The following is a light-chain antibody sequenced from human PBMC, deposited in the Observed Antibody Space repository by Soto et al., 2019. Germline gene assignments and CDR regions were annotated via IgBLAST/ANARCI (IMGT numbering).Light chain of an antibody. V-gene: IGLV2-14*01. J-gene: IGLJ1*01. CDR2: EVS. CDR3: SSYTSSNTRYV. CDR1: SSNIGNNF. Sequence: QSVLTQPPSVSAAPGQKVTISCSGSSSNIGNNFVSWYQQLPGTAPKLMIYEVSNRPSGVSNRFSGSKSANTASLTISGLQAEDEADYFCSSYTSSNTRYVFGTGTKVTVL.